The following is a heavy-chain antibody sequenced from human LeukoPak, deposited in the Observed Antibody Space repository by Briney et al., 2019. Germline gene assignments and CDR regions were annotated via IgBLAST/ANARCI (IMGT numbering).Heavy chain of an antibody. J-gene: IGHJ3*02. CDR3: ARDASPHYYGSVYAFDI. D-gene: IGHD3-10*01. V-gene: IGHV1-46*01. Sequence: ASVKVSCKASGYTFTSYYMYWVRQAPGQGLEWMGKINPSGGSTSYAQKIQGRITMTRDPSTRTVSMELSSLRSEGTAVYYCARDASPHYYGSVYAFDIWGQGTMVTVSS. CDR1: GYTFTSYY. CDR2: INPSGGST.